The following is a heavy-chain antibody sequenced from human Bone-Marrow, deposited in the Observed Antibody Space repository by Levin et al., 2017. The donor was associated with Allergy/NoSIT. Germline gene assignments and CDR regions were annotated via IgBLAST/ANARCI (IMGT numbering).Heavy chain of an antibody. CDR3: ARGAYSYGHYWYFDL. V-gene: IGHV4-61*01. Sequence: SETLSLTCTVSGGSVSSSSYFWNWIRQSPGKGLEWIGFVSYTGDTNNNPSLKSRVTILVDTSENQFSLKLSSVTAADTAVYYCARGAYSYGHYWYFDLWGRGTLVTVSS. D-gene: IGHD5-18*01. J-gene: IGHJ2*01. CDR1: GGSVSSSSYF. CDR2: VSYTGDT.